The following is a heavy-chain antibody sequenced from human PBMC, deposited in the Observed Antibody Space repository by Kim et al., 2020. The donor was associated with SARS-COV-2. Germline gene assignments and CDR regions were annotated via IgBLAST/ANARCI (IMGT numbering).Heavy chain of an antibody. CDR2: TKSKIHGGTT. V-gene: IGHV3-15*01. CDR3: TGASGWYYYYYGMDV. D-gene: IGHD6-19*01. J-gene: IGHJ6*02. CDR1: GLTFSNAW. Sequence: GGSLRLSCAVSGLTFSNAWMSWVRQAPGKGLEWVGRTKSKIHGGTTDYAAPVKDRFTISRDDSKNTLYLQMNSLKTEDTAVYYCTGASGWYYYYYGMDVWGPGTTVTVSS.